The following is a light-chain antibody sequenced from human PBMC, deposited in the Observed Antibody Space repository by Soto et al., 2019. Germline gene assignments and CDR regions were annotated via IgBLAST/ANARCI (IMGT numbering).Light chain of an antibody. CDR2: EVR. J-gene: IGLJ1*01. V-gene: IGLV2-14*01. CDR1: SSDVGGHDY. Sequence: QSVLTQPASVSGSPGQSITISCTGTSSDVGGHDYVSWYQQHPGKAPKLIIYEVRNRPSGVSNRFSGSKSGNTASLTISGLQAEDEADYYCSSYSSTTRVFGTGTKLTVL. CDR3: SSYSSTTRV.